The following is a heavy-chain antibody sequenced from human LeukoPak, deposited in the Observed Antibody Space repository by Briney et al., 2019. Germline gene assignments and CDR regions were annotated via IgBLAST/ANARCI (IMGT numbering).Heavy chain of an antibody. J-gene: IGHJ5*02. CDR2: IDYTGIT. D-gene: IGHD2-15*01. CDR3: ARGVVGYNWFDP. Sequence: SETLSLTCAVYGGSFSGYYWSWIRQPPGKGLEWIGEIDYTGITNYNPSLKSRVTISVDTSNNQFSLKLSSVTAADTAVYYCARGVVGYNWFDPWGQGTLVTVSS. V-gene: IGHV4-34*01. CDR1: GGSFSGYY.